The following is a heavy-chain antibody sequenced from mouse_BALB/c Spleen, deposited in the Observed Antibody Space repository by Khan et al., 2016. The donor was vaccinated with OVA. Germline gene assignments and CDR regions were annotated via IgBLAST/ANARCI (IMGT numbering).Heavy chain of an antibody. CDR2: IWSGGIT. J-gene: IGHJ3*01. CDR3: ARHAYRYGFTY. Sequence: QVQLKQSGPGLVQPSQSLSITCTVSGFSLTTYGIHWVRQSPGKGLEWLGVIWSGGITDYNAPFISRLSISQDNSKSQVFFTMNILHPDAAAISYGARHAYRYGFTYWGQGTRVTVSA. CDR1: GFSLTTYG. D-gene: IGHD2-12*01. V-gene: IGHV2-2*01.